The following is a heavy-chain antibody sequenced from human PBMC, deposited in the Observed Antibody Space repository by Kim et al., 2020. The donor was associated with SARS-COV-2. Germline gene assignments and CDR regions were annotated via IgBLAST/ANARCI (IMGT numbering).Heavy chain of an antibody. D-gene: IGHD3-10*01. CDR1: GFTFSSYA. Sequence: GGSLRLSCAASGFTFSSYAMHWVRQAPGKGLEWVAVISYDGSNKYYADSVKGRFTISRDNSKNTLYLQMNSLRAEDTAVYYCASGSGYYGSGRYEWFDP. J-gene: IGHJ5*02. V-gene: IGHV3-30*04. CDR2: ISYDGSNK. CDR3: ASGSGYYGSGRYEWFDP.